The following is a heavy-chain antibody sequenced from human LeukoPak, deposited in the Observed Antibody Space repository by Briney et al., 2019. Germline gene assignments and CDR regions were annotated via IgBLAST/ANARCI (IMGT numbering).Heavy chain of an antibody. V-gene: IGHV3-30-3*01. CDR1: GFTFSSYA. Sequence: PGRSLRLSCAASGFTFSSYAMHWVRQAPGKGLEWVAVISYDGSNKYYADSVKGRFTISRDNSKNTLYLQMNSLRAEDTAVYYCASGNSGEIKYYYYYYGMDVWGQGTTVTISS. J-gene: IGHJ6*02. CDR2: ISYDGSNK. CDR3: ASGNSGEIKYYYYYYGMDV. D-gene: IGHD5-12*01.